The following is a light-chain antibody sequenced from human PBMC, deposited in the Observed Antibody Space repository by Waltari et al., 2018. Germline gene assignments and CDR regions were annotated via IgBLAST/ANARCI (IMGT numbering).Light chain of an antibody. CDR3: SSHTSSDSLV. J-gene: IGLJ1*01. V-gene: IGLV2-14*01. CDR2: DVS. CDR1: SSDVGGQNH. Sequence: QSALTQPASVSGSPGQSITFSCSGSSSDVGGQNHVSWYQHHPGKAPKLMIYDVSNRPSGISPRFSASRSGNTASLTISGLQAEDEADYYCSSHTSSDSLVFGTGTAVTVL.